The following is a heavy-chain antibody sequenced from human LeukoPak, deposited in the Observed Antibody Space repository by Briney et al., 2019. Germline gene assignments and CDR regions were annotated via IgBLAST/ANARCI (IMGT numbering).Heavy chain of an antibody. V-gene: IGHV3-30*03. CDR2: ISYDGSNK. J-gene: IGHJ4*02. CDR3: ARDPEVTMVRGVMSY. Sequence: GGSLRLSCAASGFTFRYYGMLWVRQAPGKGLEWVAVISYDGSNKYYAESVKGRFTISRDNSKNTLYLQMNSLRAEDTAVYYCARDPEVTMVRGVMSYWGQGTLVTVSS. D-gene: IGHD3-10*01. CDR1: GFTFRYYG.